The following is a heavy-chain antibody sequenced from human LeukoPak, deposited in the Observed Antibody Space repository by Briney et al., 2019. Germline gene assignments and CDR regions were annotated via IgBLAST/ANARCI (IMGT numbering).Heavy chain of an antibody. Sequence: GGALRLSRVASGFSLSDYTMNGFRQVPGGGRECLSSIESASNYIYYADSVKGRFTISRDNAKNSLFLKMDTLTAEDTAVYYCAREATSGWFYFDYWGQGTLVAV. D-gene: IGHD6-19*01. J-gene: IGHJ4*02. CDR1: GFSLSDYT. CDR2: IESASNYI. V-gene: IGHV3-21*01. CDR3: AREATSGWFYFDY.